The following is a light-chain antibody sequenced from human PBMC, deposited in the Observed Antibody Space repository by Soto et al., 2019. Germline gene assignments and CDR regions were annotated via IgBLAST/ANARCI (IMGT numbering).Light chain of an antibody. J-gene: IGLJ1*01. CDR1: TSDLGAYNY. CDR2: EVS. V-gene: IGLV2-14*01. Sequence: QSALTQPASVSGSPGQSITISCTGSTSDLGAYNYVSWYKHHPGQAPQLMIYEVSNRPSGVSNRFSGSKSGNTASLTISGLQADDEGDYYCSSKTSSSSPFVFGTGTKVTVL. CDR3: SSKTSSSSPFV.